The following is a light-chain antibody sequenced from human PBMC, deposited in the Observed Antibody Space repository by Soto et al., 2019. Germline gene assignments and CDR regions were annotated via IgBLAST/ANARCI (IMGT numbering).Light chain of an antibody. CDR2: GAS. J-gene: IGKJ1*01. V-gene: IGKV3-20*01. Sequence: EIVLTQSPGTLSLSPGERATLSCSASQSVSSSYLAWYQQKPGQAPRLLIYGASSRATGIPDRFSGSGSGPDFTVTISRLEPEDFAVYYCHQYGSSTGTFGQGTKVEIK. CDR3: HQYGSSTGT. CDR1: QSVSSSY.